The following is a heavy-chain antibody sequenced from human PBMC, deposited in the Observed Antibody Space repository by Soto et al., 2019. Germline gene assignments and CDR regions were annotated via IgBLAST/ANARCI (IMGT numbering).Heavy chain of an antibody. CDR2: IYYSGST. V-gene: IGHV4-39*01. J-gene: IGHJ5*02. CDR3: ATSNGLDP. Sequence: QLQPQESGPGLVKPSETLSLTCTVSGGSISSRGYYWGWIRQPPGKGLEWIGTIYYSGSTYYNPHLTIPVTISVNTSTNPFSLKLSSVPATDTAVYYCATSNGLDPWGQGTLVTVSS. CDR1: GGSISSRGYY.